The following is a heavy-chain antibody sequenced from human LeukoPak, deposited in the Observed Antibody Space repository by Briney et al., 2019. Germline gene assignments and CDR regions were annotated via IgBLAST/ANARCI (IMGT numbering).Heavy chain of an antibody. V-gene: IGHV3-48*04. CDR2: ISSSSSTI. J-gene: IGHJ4*02. CDR3: ARDRVVAATGVDY. D-gene: IGHD2-15*01. Sequence: GGSLRLSCAASGFTFSSYSMNWVRQAPGKGLEWVSYISSSSSTIYYADSVKGRFTISRDNAKNSLYLQMNSLRAEDTAVYYCARDRVVAATGVDYWGQGTLVTVFS. CDR1: GFTFSSYS.